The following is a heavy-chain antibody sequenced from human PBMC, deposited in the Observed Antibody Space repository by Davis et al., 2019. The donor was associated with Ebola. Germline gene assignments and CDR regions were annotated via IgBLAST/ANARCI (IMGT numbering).Heavy chain of an antibody. D-gene: IGHD2-2*01. J-gene: IGHJ4*02. Sequence: PGGSLRLSCAASTFSFSTYDMHWVRQAPGKGLEWVAVISYDGSNKYYADSVKGRFTISRDNSKNTLYLQMNSLRAEDTAVYYCARNVGDTSCFYWGQGTLVTVSS. CDR3: ARNVGDTSCFY. CDR1: TFSFSTYD. V-gene: IGHV3-30*04. CDR2: ISYDGSNK.